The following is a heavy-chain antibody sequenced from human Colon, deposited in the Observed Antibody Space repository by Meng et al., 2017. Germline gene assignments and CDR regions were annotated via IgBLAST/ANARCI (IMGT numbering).Heavy chain of an antibody. CDR2: VYYTGSA. J-gene: IGHJ4*02. Sequence: VQLQAVVPSVGTPAEPLSLPVTLACGSVSSPSYYWSWIRQTPGKGLEWIGYVYYTGSANYNPSLKSRVTISVDTSKNHFSLNLTSVTAADTAVYYCARGRGSYSSIDFWGQGTLVTVSS. V-gene: IGHV4-61*03. D-gene: IGHD1-26*01. CDR1: CGSVSSPSYY. CDR3: ARGRGSYSSIDF.